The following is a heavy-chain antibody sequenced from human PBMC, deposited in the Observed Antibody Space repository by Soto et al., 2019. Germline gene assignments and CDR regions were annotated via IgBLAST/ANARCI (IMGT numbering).Heavy chain of an antibody. D-gene: IGHD2-15*01. CDR1: GFTFSSYG. CDR2: ISYDGSDK. CDR3: AKNRSGGSWDWFDP. J-gene: IGHJ5*02. V-gene: IGHV3-30*18. Sequence: GGSLILSCAASGFTFSSYGIHWVRQAPGKGLEWVALISYDGSDKYYADSVRGRFTISRDNSKNTLYLQMNSLRAEDTAVYYCAKNRSGGSWDWFDPWGQGTLVTVSS.